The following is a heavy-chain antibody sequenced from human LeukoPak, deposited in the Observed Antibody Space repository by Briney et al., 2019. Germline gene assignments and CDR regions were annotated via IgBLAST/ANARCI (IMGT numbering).Heavy chain of an antibody. CDR3: ARARYDSSGYPDAFDI. J-gene: IGHJ3*02. Sequence: GGSLRLSCVVSGFTFSSYWMSWVRQAPGKGLEWVANIKQDGSEKYYVDSVKGRFTISRDNAKNSLYLQMNSLRAEDTAVCYCARARYDSSGYPDAFDIWGQGTMVTVSS. V-gene: IGHV3-7*01. D-gene: IGHD3-22*01. CDR1: GFTFSSYW. CDR2: IKQDGSEK.